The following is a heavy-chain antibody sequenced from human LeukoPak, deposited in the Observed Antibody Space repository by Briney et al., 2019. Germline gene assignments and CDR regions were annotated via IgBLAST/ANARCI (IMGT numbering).Heavy chain of an antibody. J-gene: IGHJ4*02. Sequence: GGSLRLSCAASGFTFSNAWMSWVRQAPGKGLEWVGRIKSKTDGGTTDYAAPVKGRFTISRDDSKNTLYLQMNSLKTEDTAVYYCTTRIYCSSTSCSDYWGQGTLVTVSS. D-gene: IGHD2-2*01. CDR3: TTRIYCSSTSCSDY. CDR1: GFTFSNAW. V-gene: IGHV3-15*01. CDR2: IKSKTDGGTT.